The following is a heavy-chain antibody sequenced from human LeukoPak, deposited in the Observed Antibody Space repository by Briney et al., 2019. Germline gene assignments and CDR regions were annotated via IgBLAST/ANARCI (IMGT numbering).Heavy chain of an antibody. CDR1: AFTFSRYG. CDR2: IRYDGSNK. V-gene: IGHV3-30*02. Sequence: GGSLRLSCAASAFTFSRYGMHWVRQAPGKGPEWVAFIRYDGSNKYYADSVKGRFTISRDNSKKTLHLQMNSLRAEDTAVYYCAREPGATAVDTVTTGALDYWGQGTLVTVSS. J-gene: IGHJ4*02. CDR3: AREPGATAVDTVTTGALDY. D-gene: IGHD4-11*01.